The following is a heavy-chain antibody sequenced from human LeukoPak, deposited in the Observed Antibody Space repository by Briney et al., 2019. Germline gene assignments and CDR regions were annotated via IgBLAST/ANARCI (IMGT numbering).Heavy chain of an antibody. J-gene: IGHJ4*02. CDR2: ISAYNGNT. CDR1: GGTFSSYA. CDR3: AMFVGYNFDY. V-gene: IGHV1-18*01. Sequence: GASVKVSCKASGGTFSSYAISWVRQAPGQGLEWMGWISAYNGNTNYAQKLQGRVTMTTDTSTSTAYMELRSLRSDDTAVYYCAMFVGYNFDYWGQGTLVTVSS. D-gene: IGHD5-24*01.